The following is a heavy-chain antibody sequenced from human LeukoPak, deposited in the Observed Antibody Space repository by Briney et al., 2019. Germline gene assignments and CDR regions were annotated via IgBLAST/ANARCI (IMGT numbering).Heavy chain of an antibody. CDR2: IYYSGST. J-gene: IGHJ6*02. CDR1: GGSISSYY. D-gene: IGHD7-27*01. CDR3: ARTNWAYGMDV. Sequence: SETLSLTCTVSGGSISSYYWSWIRQPPGKGLEWIGYIYYSGSTNYNPSLKSRVTISVDTSKNQFSLKLSTVTAADTAVYYCARTNWAYGMDVWGQGTTVTVSS. V-gene: IGHV4-59*01.